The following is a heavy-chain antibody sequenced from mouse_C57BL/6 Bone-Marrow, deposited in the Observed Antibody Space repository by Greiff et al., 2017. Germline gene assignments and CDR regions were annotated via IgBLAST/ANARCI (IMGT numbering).Heavy chain of an antibody. D-gene: IGHD1-1*01. Sequence: VKLQESGAELARPGASVKLSCKASGYTFTSYGISWVKQRTGQGLEWIGEIYPRSGNTYYNEKFKGKATLTADKSSSTAYMELRSLPSEDSAVYFCARGPYYGSSYAWFAYWGQGTLVTVSA. V-gene: IGHV1-81*01. CDR1: GYTFTSYG. CDR2: IYPRSGNT. J-gene: IGHJ3*01. CDR3: ARGPYYGSSYAWFAY.